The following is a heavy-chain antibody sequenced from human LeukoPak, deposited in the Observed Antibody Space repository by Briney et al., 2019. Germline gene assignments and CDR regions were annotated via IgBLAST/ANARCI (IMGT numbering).Heavy chain of an antibody. CDR1: GFTFSNYW. D-gene: IGHD2-15*01. V-gene: IGHV3-7*01. CDR2: LKYDGIEK. Sequence: GGSLRLSCVGSGFTFSNYWMTWVRQAPGKGLEWVAGLKYDGIEKYHVGSVEGRFTISRDNAKNSLYLQMNSLGAEDTAVYYCVRNLVVVPNGDWFDSWGQGNLVTVSS. CDR3: VRNLVVVPNGDWFDS. J-gene: IGHJ5*01.